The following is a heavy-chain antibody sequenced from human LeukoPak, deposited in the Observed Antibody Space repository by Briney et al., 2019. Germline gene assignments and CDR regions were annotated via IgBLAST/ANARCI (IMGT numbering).Heavy chain of an antibody. CDR1: GFTFSSYW. CDR2: INSDGSST. J-gene: IGHJ3*02. V-gene: IGHV3-74*01. CDR3: SRGIAAANDAFDI. D-gene: IGHD6-13*01. Sequence: GGSLRLSCAASGFTFSSYWMHWVRQAPGKGLVWVSRINSDGSSTSYADSVKGRFTISRDNSKNTLYLQMNSLRAEDTAVYYCSRGIAAANDAFDIWGQGTMVTVSS.